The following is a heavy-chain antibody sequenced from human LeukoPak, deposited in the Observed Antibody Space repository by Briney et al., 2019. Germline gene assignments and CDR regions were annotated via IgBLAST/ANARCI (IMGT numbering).Heavy chain of an antibody. V-gene: IGHV6-1*01. CDR1: EESVSGKSGN. Sequence: SQTLSLTCANSEESVSGKSGNWNWIRQSRSRGLEWVGRTYYRSKWFNDYAVSVKGRITINPDTSKNQFSLHLNSVTPEDTAVYYCGRAEHDWGSDYWGQGTLVTVSS. CDR3: GRAEHDWGSDY. J-gene: IGHJ4*02. CDR2: TYYRSKWFN. D-gene: IGHD3-9*01.